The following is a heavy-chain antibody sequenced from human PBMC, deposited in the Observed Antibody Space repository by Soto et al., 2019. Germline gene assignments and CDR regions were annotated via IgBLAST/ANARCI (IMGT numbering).Heavy chain of an antibody. J-gene: IGHJ6*03. D-gene: IGHD6-6*01. V-gene: IGHV1-18*01. Sequence: QVQLLQSGAEVKKPGASVKVSCKASGYTFTNYGITWVRQAPGQGLEWMGWISAYNGNTHYTQRLQGRVTMTTDTSTSTAYMELRGLRSDDTAVYYRARGRQLVGYFYYYRDVWGKATTVTVSS. CDR1: GYTFTNYG. CDR3: ARGRQLVGYFYYYRDV. CDR2: ISAYNGNT.